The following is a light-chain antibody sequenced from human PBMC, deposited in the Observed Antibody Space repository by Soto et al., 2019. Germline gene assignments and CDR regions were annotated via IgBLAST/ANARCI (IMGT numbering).Light chain of an antibody. CDR2: GVT. CDR3: SSYTSGSSNYV. CDR1: SSDVGAYYS. Sequence: QSALTQPASVSGSPGQSITISCSGTSSDVGAYYSVSWYQHHPGKAPKLIIYGVTNRPSGVSNRFSGSKSGNTASLTISGLQDEDEDAYHCSSYTSGSSNYVFGTGTKVTVL. V-gene: IGLV2-14*01. J-gene: IGLJ1*01.